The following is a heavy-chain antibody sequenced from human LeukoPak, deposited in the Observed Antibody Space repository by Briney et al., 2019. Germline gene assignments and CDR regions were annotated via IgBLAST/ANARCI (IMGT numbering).Heavy chain of an antibody. CDR2: IYPRDSDT. J-gene: IGHJ4*02. Sequence: GESLKISCKGSGYTFSTYWIAWVRQMPGKSLEWMAIIYPRDSDTRYSPSFQGQVTISVDKSISTAYLQWSSLKASDTAIYYCAKIDRQYCSRSSCYALDYWGQGTQVTVSS. V-gene: IGHV5-51*01. CDR1: GYTFSTYW. CDR3: AKIDRQYCSRSSCYALDY. D-gene: IGHD2-2*01.